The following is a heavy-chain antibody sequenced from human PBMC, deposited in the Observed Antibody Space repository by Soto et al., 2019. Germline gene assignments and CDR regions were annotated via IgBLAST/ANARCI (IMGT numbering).Heavy chain of an antibody. CDR3: ARDWNLDQ. CDR2: ISATTPNT. J-gene: IGHJ4*02. D-gene: IGHD1-1*01. V-gene: IGHV3-23*01. Sequence: VQLLESGGGLVQPGGSLRLSCAASGFTFSSFPMTWVRQAPGKGLDWVSTISATTPNTYYADSVKGRFTISRDNSKNRLYLQMNGLRAEDTAVYYCARDWNLDQWGQGTLV. CDR1: GFTFSSFP.